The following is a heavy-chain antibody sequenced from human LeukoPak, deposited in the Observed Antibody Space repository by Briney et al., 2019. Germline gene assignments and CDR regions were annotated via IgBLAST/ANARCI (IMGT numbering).Heavy chain of an antibody. J-gene: IGHJ1*01. CDR2: IRYDGSNK. CDR3: AKDSHYYDSSGYFQH. D-gene: IGHD3-22*01. Sequence: GGSLRLSCAASGFTFSSYGMHWVRQAPGKGLEWVAFIRYDGSNKYYADSVKGRFTISRDNSKNTLYLQMNSLRAEDTAVYYCAKDSHYYDSSGYFQHWGQGTLVTVSS. V-gene: IGHV3-30*02. CDR1: GFTFSSYG.